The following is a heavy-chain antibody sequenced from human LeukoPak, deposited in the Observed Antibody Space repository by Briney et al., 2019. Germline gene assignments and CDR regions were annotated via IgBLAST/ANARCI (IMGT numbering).Heavy chain of an antibody. CDR2: ISAYNGNT. D-gene: IGHD1-7*01. V-gene: IGHV1-18*01. CDR3: ARTALKNWNSVGDP. J-gene: IGHJ5*02. Sequence: GASVKVSCKASGYTFTSYGISWVRQAPGQGLEWMGWISAYNGNTNYAQKLQGRVTMTTDTSTSTDYMELRSLRSDDTAVYYCARTALKNWNSVGDPWGQGTLVTVSS. CDR1: GYTFTSYG.